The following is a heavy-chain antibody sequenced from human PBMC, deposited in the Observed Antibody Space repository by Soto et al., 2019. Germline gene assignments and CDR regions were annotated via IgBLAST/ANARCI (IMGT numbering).Heavy chain of an antibody. V-gene: IGHV1-18*01. J-gene: IGHJ6*02. CDR1: GYTFTSYG. Sequence: QVQLVQSGAEVKKPGASVKVSCKASGYTFTSYGFSWVRQAPGQGLEWMGWISAYNGNTNYAQKLQGRVTMTTDTSKSTAYMELRSLRTDDTAVYYCAREGSRPYYYYGMDVWGQGTTVTVSS. CDR2: ISAYNGNT. D-gene: IGHD1-26*01. CDR3: AREGSRPYYYYGMDV.